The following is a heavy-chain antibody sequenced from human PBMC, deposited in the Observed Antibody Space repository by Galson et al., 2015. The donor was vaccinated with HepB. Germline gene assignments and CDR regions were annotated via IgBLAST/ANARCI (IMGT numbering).Heavy chain of an antibody. J-gene: IGHJ3*01. CDR1: GDSVSRNGAA. V-gene: IGHV6-1*01. D-gene: IGHD3-16*01. Sequence: AISGDSVSRNGAAWNWIRQSPSRGLEWLGRTYYRSKWYYDYAVSVKSRIAINPDTSKNQFSLQLNSVTPEDTAMYYCAHGGANAFDVWGQGTMVTVSS. CDR3: AHGGANAFDV. CDR2: TYYRSKWYY.